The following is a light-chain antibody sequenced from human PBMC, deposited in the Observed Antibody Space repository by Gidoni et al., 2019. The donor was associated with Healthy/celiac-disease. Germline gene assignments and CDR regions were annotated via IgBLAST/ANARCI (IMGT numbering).Light chain of an antibody. Sequence: EIVLTPSPATLSLSPGERATLSCRPSQSVSSYLAWYQQKPGQAPRLLIYDASNRATGIPARFSGSGSGTDFTLTISSLEPEDFAVYYCQQRSNLFGGGTKVEIK. V-gene: IGKV3-11*01. CDR2: DAS. CDR1: QSVSSY. J-gene: IGKJ4*01. CDR3: QQRSNL.